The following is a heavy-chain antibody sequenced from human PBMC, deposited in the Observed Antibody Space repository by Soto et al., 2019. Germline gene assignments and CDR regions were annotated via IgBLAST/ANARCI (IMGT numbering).Heavy chain of an antibody. CDR1: GYKFTSYW. CDR2: IDPSDSYT. V-gene: IGHV5-10-1*01. J-gene: IGHJ4*02. D-gene: IGHD5-18*01. CDR3: ASHLRIVDTAYY. Sequence: PGESLKISCKGSGYKFTSYWITWVRQMPGKGLEWMGRIDPSDSYTNYSPSFQGHVTISADKSISTAYLQWSSLKAPDTAMYYCASHLRIVDTAYYCDKETLVTASS.